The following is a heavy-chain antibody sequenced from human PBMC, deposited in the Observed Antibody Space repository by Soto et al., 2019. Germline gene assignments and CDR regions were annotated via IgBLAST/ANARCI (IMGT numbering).Heavy chain of an antibody. CDR3: ARVGSSSGIHYYYYGMDV. CDR2: IKQDGSEK. J-gene: IGHJ6*02. Sequence: GGSLRLSCAASGFTFSSYWMSWVRQAPGKGLEWVANIKQDGSEKYYVDSVKGRFTISRDNAKNSLYLQMNSLRAEDTAVYYCARVGSSSGIHYYYYGMDVWGQGTTVTVSS. CDR1: GFTFSSYW. D-gene: IGHD6-13*01. V-gene: IGHV3-7*05.